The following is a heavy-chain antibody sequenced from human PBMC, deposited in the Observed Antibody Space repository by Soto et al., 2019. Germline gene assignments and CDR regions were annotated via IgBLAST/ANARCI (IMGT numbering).Heavy chain of an antibody. Sequence: GGTLRLSCAASGFTFDDYAMHWVRQAPGKGLEWVSGISWNSDNIGYADSVKGRFTISRDNVKNSLYLQMNSLRAEDTALYYCAKDLYSNYGDAFDIWGQGTMVTVSS. J-gene: IGHJ3*02. D-gene: IGHD4-4*01. CDR3: AKDLYSNYGDAFDI. CDR2: ISWNSDNI. CDR1: GFTFDDYA. V-gene: IGHV3-9*01.